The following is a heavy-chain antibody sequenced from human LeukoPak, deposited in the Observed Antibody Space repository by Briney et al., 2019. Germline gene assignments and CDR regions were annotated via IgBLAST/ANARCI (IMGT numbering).Heavy chain of an antibody. CDR1: GYTFTSYG. CDR3: ATDLAGDSSWWNL. Sequence: GASVKVSCKASGYTFTSYGISWVRQAPGQGLEWMGGFDPEDGETIYAQKFQGRVTMTEDTSTDTAYMELSSLRSEDTAVYYCATDLAGDSSWWNLWGQGTLVTVSS. J-gene: IGHJ4*02. D-gene: IGHD6-13*01. CDR2: FDPEDGET. V-gene: IGHV1-24*01.